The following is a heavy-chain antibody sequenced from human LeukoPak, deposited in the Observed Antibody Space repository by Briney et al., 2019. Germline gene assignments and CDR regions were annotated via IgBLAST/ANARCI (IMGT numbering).Heavy chain of an antibody. D-gene: IGHD6-19*01. V-gene: IGHV1-69*04. CDR1: GGTFSSYA. Sequence: SVKVSCKASGGTFSSYAISWVRQAPGQGLEWMGRIIPILGIANYAQKFQGRVTITADKSTSTAYMELSSLRSEDTAVYYCAKEIGVGGVAGTVSDYWGQGTLVTVSS. CDR2: IIPILGIA. CDR3: AKEIGVGGVAGTVSDY. J-gene: IGHJ4*02.